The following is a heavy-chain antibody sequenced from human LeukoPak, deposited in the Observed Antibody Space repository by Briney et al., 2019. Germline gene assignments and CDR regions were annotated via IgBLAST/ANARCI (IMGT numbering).Heavy chain of an antibody. CDR1: EFTFGSYG. V-gene: IGHV3-30*02. Sequence: GGSLRLSCVASEFTFGSYGMHWVRQAPGKGLEWVAYIRYDGSDRYYADSVKGRFTISRDNSKNTLYLQMNSLRLEDTAVYYCAKERYSSSSLFAVTPFDYWGQGTLVTVSS. CDR3: AKERYSSSSLFAVTPFDY. CDR2: IRYDGSDR. J-gene: IGHJ4*02. D-gene: IGHD6-13*01.